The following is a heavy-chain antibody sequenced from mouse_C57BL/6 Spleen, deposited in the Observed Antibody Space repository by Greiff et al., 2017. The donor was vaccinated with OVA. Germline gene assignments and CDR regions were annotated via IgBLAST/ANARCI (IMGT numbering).Heavy chain of an antibody. CDR1: GYTFTSYW. Sequence: QVQLQQPGAELVMPGASVKLSCKASGYTFTSYWMHWVKQRPGQGLEWIGEIDPSDSYTNYNQKFKGKSTLTVDKSSSTAYMQLSSLTSEDSAVYYCARGYSAWFAYWGQGTTLTVSS. J-gene: IGHJ2*01. CDR3: ARGYSAWFAY. D-gene: IGHD2-12*01. V-gene: IGHV1-69*01. CDR2: IDPSDSYT.